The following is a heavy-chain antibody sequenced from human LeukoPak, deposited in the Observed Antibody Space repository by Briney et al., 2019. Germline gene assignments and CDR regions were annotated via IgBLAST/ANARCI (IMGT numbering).Heavy chain of an antibody. CDR1: GYSISSGYY. V-gene: IGHV4-38-2*02. CDR2: IYYSGST. Sequence: SETLSLTCTVSGYSISSGYYWGWIRQPPGKGLEWIGSIYYSGSTYYNPSLKSRVTISEDTSKNQFSLMLSSVTAADTAVYYCARAIEVGAMTPFDYWGQGTLVTVSS. CDR3: ARAIEVGAMTPFDY. J-gene: IGHJ4*02. D-gene: IGHD1-26*01.